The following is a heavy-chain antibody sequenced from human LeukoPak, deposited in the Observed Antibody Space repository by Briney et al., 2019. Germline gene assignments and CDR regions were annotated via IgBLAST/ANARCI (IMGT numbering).Heavy chain of an antibody. CDR1: GFTFSSYW. CDR2: IKQDGSKK. CDR3: ARSIVVVPAATNWFDP. Sequence: GGSLRLSCAASGFTFSSYWMSWVRQAPGKGLEWVANIKQDGSKKYYVDSVKGRFTISRDNAKNSLYLQMNSLRAEDTAVYYCARSIVVVPAATNWFDPWGQGTLVTVSS. D-gene: IGHD2-2*01. J-gene: IGHJ5*02. V-gene: IGHV3-7*03.